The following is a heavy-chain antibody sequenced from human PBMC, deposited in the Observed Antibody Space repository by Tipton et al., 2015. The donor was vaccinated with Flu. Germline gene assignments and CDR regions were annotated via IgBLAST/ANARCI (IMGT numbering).Heavy chain of an antibody. CDR2: ISSSGSTI. D-gene: IGHD5-24*01. J-gene: IGHJ3*02. CDR1: GFTFSSYE. V-gene: IGHV3-48*03. CDR3: AREGPRWLQYEDGFDI. Sequence: SLRLSCAASGFTFSSYEMNWVRQAPGKGLEWVSYISSSGSTIYYADSVKGRFTISRDNAKSSLWLQMNSLRAEDTAVYYCAREGPRWLQYEDGFDIWGQGTMVTVSS.